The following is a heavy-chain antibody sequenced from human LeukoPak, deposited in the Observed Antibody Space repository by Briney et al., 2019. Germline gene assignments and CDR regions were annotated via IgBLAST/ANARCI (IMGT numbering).Heavy chain of an antibody. V-gene: IGHV3-23*01. J-gene: IGHJ6*03. D-gene: IGHD3-10*01. CDR2: ISGSGGSI. Sequence: GGSLRLSCAASGFTFSSYSMSWVRQAPGKGLEWVSAISGSGGSIYYADSVKGRFTISRDNSKNTMYLQMNSLRAEDTAVYYCAKSGDYPPYYYYYMDVWGKGTTVTISS. CDR1: GFTFSSYS. CDR3: AKSGDYPPYYYYYMDV.